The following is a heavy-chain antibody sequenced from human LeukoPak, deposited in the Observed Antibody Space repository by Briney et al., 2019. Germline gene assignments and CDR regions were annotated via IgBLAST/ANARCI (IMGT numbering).Heavy chain of an antibody. CDR2: IYTSGST. Sequence: SETLSLTCTVSGGSISSYYWSWIRQPAGKGLEWIGRIYTSGSTNYNPSLKSRVTMSVDTSKNQFSLKLSSVTAADTAVYYCASMLRYEDDLRIDFWGQGTLVTVSS. CDR3: ASMLRYEDDLRIDF. J-gene: IGHJ4*02. D-gene: IGHD3-16*01. V-gene: IGHV4-4*07. CDR1: GGSISSYY.